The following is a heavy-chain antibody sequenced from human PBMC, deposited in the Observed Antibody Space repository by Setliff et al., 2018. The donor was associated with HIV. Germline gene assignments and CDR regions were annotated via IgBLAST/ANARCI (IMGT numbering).Heavy chain of an antibody. Sequence: ASVKVSCKASGYIFSTYNIHWVRQAPGQGLEWMGIINSSGGATNYAQKVQGRVTMTTDTSTSTAYMEVRSLRSDDTAVYYCARDPYVWGSYRYPGDNWGQGTLVTVSS. D-gene: IGHD3-16*02. V-gene: IGHV1-46*01. CDR2: INSSGGAT. CDR1: GYIFSTYN. CDR3: ARDPYVWGSYRYPGDN. J-gene: IGHJ4*02.